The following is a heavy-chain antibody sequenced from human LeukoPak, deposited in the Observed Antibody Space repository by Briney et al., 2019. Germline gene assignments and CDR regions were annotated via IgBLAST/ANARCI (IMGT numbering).Heavy chain of an antibody. J-gene: IGHJ5*02. V-gene: IGHV4-38-2*01. D-gene: IGHD3-3*01. CDR3: ARLPTEEVYDFWSGGVFDP. CDR1: GYSISSGYY. CDR2: IYHSGST. Sequence: PSETLSLTCAVSGYSISSGYYWGWIRQPPGKGLEWIGSIYHSGSTYYNPSLKSRVTISVATSKNQFSLRLSSVTAADTAVYYCARLPTEEVYDFWSGGVFDPWGQGTLVTVSS.